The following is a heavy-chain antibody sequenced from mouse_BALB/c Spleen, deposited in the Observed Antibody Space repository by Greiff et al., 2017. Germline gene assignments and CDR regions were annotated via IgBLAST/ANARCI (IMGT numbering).Heavy chain of an antibody. D-gene: IGHD6-1*01. Sequence: EVKLVESGGGLVQPGGSRKLSCAASGFTFSSFGMHWVRQAPEKGLEWVAYISSGSSTIYYADTVKGRFTISRDNPKNTLFLQMTSLRSEDTAMYYCARSTRTLLDGAMDYWGQGTSVTVSS. V-gene: IGHV5-17*02. J-gene: IGHJ4*01. CDR3: ARSTRTLLDGAMDY. CDR2: ISSGSSTI. CDR1: GFTFSSFG.